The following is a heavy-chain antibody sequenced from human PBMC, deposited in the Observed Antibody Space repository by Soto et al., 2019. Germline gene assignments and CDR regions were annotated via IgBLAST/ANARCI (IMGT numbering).Heavy chain of an antibody. V-gene: IGHV3-30*18. D-gene: IGHD3-22*01. CDR3: AKDLARSMIVVAATFDY. J-gene: IGHJ4*02. CDR1: GFTISSYG. Sequence: GGSLRLSCAASGFTISSYGMHWVRQAPGKGLEWVAVISYDGSNKYYADSVKGRFTISRDNSKNTLYLQMNSLRAEDTAVYYCAKDLARSMIVVAATFDYWGQGTLVTVSS. CDR2: ISYDGSNK.